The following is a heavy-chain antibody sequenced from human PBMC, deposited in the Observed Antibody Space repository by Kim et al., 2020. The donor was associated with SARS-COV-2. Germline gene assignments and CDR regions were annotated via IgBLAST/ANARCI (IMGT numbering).Heavy chain of an antibody. Sequence: SETLSLTCTVSGGSISSDSYYWSWIRQHPGKGLEWIGYIYYSGSTYYNPSLKSRLIISVDTSKNQFSLKLSSVTAADTAVYYCASWMTAGWFDPWGQGTLLTVSS. J-gene: IGHJ5*02. D-gene: IGHD2-2*03. CDR3: ASWMTAGWFDP. CDR2: IYYSGST. V-gene: IGHV4-31*03. CDR1: GGSISSDSYY.